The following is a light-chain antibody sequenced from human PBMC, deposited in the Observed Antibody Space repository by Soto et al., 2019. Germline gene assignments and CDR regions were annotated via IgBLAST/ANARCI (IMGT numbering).Light chain of an antibody. V-gene: IGKV1-9*01. Sequence: SQLTQSPSSLSASVGDRVTITCRASQGISNYLAWYQQKPGKAPKLLIYAASTLQSGVPSRFSGRGSGTDFTLTISSLQPEDFAVYYCQQYNNWPPSIIFGQGTRLEIK. J-gene: IGKJ5*01. CDR3: QQYNNWPPSII. CDR2: AAS. CDR1: QGISNY.